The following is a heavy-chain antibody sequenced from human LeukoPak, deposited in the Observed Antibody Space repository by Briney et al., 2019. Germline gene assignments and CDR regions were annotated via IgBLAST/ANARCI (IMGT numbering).Heavy chain of an antibody. Sequence: GASVKVSCKASEYTFTSYDINWVRQATGQGLEWMGWMNPNSGNAGYAQKFQGRVTITADESTSTAYMELSSLRSEDTAVYYCARLGHGEAWFDPWGQGTLVTVSS. D-gene: IGHD4-17*01. CDR3: ARLGHGEAWFDP. CDR2: MNPNSGNA. V-gene: IGHV1-8*03. J-gene: IGHJ5*02. CDR1: EYTFTSYD.